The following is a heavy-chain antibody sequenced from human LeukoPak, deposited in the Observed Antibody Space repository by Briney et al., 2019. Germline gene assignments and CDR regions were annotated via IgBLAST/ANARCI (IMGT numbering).Heavy chain of an antibody. Sequence: GGSLRLSCAASGFTFSSYAMSWVRQAPGKGLEWVSAISGSGGSTYYADSVKGRFTISRDNSKNTLYLQMNSLRAEDTAVYYCAKDFSPQLEYYYYYYGMDVWGQGTTVTVSS. CDR2: ISGSGGST. J-gene: IGHJ6*02. D-gene: IGHD6-13*01. CDR1: GFTFSSYA. CDR3: AKDFSPQLEYYYYYYGMDV. V-gene: IGHV3-23*01.